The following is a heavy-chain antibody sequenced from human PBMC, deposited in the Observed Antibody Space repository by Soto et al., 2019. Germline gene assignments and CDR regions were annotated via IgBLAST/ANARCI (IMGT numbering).Heavy chain of an antibody. J-gene: IGHJ6*02. Sequence: QVQLVQSGAEVKKPGSSVKVSCKASGGTFSSYAISWVRHAPGQGLEWMGGIIPIVGTANYAQKCQGRVTITADESTRTDDMELSSLRSEDTAVYYCASGFLSESSGYTHFVYYGMDVWGQGPTVTVSS. V-gene: IGHV1-69*01. CDR2: IIPIVGTA. CDR3: ASGFLSESSGYTHFVYYGMDV. CDR1: GGTFSSYA. D-gene: IGHD3-22*01.